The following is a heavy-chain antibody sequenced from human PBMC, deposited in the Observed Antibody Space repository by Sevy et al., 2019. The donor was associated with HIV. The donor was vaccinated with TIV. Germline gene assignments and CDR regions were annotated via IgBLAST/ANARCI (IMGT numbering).Heavy chain of an antibody. CDR3: ARDRELGSSPQYFDY. CDR2: ISSSSSTI. J-gene: IGHJ4*02. CDR1: GFTFSSYS. Sequence: GGSLRLSCAASGFTFSSYSMNWVRQAPGKGLEWVSYISSSSSTIYYADSVKGRFTISGDNAKNSLYLQMNSLRAEDTAVYYCARDRELGSSPQYFDYWGQGTLVTVSS. D-gene: IGHD7-27*01. V-gene: IGHV3-48*01.